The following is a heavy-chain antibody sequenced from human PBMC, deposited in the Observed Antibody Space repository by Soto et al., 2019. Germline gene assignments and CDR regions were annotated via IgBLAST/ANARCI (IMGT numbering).Heavy chain of an antibody. V-gene: IGHV3-30*18. CDR3: AKDDGDGYNYVDY. Sequence: QVQLVESGGGVVQPGRSLRLSCAASGFTFSSYGMHWVRQAPGKGLEWVAVISYDGSNKYYADSVKGRFTISRDNSKNTLYLQMNSLRAEDTAVYYCAKDDGDGYNYVDYWGQGTLVTVSS. J-gene: IGHJ4*02. D-gene: IGHD5-12*01. CDR1: GFTFSSYG. CDR2: ISYDGSNK.